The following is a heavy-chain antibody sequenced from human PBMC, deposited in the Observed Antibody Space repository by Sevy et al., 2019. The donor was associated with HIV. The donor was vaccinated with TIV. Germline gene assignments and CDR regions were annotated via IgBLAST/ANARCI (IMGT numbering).Heavy chain of an antibody. D-gene: IGHD3-22*01. CDR1: GFTFSRYW. V-gene: IGHV3-7*01. J-gene: IGHJ4*02. Sequence: GGFLRLSCAASGFTFSRYWMTWVHQAPGKGLEWMANIKQDGSEKYSVDSVKGRFTISRDNAKNSLYLRMNSLRAEDTALYYCARVRDDSSGFHLDYWGQGTLVTVSS. CDR2: IKQDGSEK. CDR3: ARVRDDSSGFHLDY.